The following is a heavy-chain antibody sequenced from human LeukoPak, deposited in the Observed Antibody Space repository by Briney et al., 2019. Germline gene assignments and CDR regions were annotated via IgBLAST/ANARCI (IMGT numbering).Heavy chain of an antibody. CDR2: INHSGST. CDR1: GGSFSGYY. CDR3: ARDCSGGSCYGAFDI. Sequence: SETLSLTCAVYGGSFSGYYWSWIRQPPGKGLEWIGEINHSGSTNYNPSLKSRVTISVDTSKNQFSLKLSSVTATDTAVYYCARDCSGGSCYGAFDIWGQGTMVTVSS. V-gene: IGHV4-34*01. D-gene: IGHD2-15*01. J-gene: IGHJ3*02.